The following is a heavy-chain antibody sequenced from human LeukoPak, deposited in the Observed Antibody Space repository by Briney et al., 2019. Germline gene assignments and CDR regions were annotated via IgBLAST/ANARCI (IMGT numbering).Heavy chain of an antibody. CDR1: GFTFSNYG. D-gene: IGHD3-10*01. CDR3: AKDDAWLRFGE. J-gene: IGHJ4*02. Sequence: RPGGSLRLSCGASGFTFSNYGMLWVRQAPGKGLEWVSGICPSGDITYYADSVKGRFTISRDNSKNTLYLEVISLTAEDTAVYYCAKDDAWLRFGEWSQGTLVTVSS. CDR2: ICPSGDIT. V-gene: IGHV3-23*01.